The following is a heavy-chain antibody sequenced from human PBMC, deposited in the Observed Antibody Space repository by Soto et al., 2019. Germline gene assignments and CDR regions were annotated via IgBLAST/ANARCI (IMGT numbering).Heavy chain of an antibody. CDR1: GYTFTSYD. D-gene: IGHD3-3*01. CDR3: ARDTTIFGVVIGWEVDAFDI. V-gene: IGHV1-8*01. CDR2: MNPNSGNT. J-gene: IGHJ3*02. Sequence: ASVKVSCKASGYTFTSYDINWARQATGQGLEWMGWMNPNSGNTGCAQKFQGRVTMTRNTSISTAYMELSSLRSEDTAVYYCARDTTIFGVVIGWEVDAFDIWGQGTMVTVSS.